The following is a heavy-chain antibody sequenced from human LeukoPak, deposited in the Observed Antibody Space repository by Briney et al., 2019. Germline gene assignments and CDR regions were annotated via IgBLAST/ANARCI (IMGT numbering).Heavy chain of an antibody. J-gene: IGHJ4*02. D-gene: IGHD5-12*01. CDR3: ARQNSGYDYSALDY. CDR1: GYSISSGYY. CDR2: IYHSGST. V-gene: IGHV4-38-2*02. Sequence: SEALSLTCTVSGYSISSGYYWGWIRQPPGKGLEWIGSIYHSGSTYYNPSLKSRVTISVDTSKNQFPLKLSSVTAADTAVYYCARQNSGYDYSALDYWGQGTLVTVSS.